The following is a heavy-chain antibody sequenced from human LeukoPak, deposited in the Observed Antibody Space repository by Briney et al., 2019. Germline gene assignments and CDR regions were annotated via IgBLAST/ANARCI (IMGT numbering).Heavy chain of an antibody. J-gene: IGHJ4*02. V-gene: IGHV3-30*18. D-gene: IGHD1-26*01. Sequence: GGSLRLSCAASGFTFSSYGMHWVRQAPGKGQEWVAVISYDGSNKYYADSVKGRFTISRDNSKNTLYLQMNSLRAEDTAVYYCAKDYLVGATDDYWGQGTLVTVSS. CDR2: ISYDGSNK. CDR3: AKDYLVGATDDY. CDR1: GFTFSSYG.